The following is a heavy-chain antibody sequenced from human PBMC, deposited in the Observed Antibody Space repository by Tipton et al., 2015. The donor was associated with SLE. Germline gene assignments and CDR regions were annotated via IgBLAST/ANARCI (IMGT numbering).Heavy chain of an antibody. CDR2: IYHSGSS. D-gene: IGHD2-21*01. V-gene: IGHV4-38-2*01. CDR1: GESFSGYY. Sequence: TLSLTCAVYGESFSGYYWGWIRQPPGRGLEWIGSIYHSGSSYYNPSLKSRVTISVDTSKNQFSLKLSSVTAADTAVYYCARHSYHFDYWGQGTLVTVSS. J-gene: IGHJ4*02. CDR3: ARHSYHFDY.